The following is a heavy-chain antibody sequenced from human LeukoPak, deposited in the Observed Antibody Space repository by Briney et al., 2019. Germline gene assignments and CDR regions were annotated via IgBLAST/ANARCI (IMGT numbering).Heavy chain of an antibody. V-gene: IGHV3-20*04. J-gene: IGHJ3*02. CDR1: GFTFDDYC. CDR3: ARDTELITMGMDAFDI. Sequence: PGGSLRLSCAASGFTFDDYCMSWVRQAPGEGLEWVSGINLNGGSTGYADSVKGRVTISRDNAKNSLYLQLNSLRAEDTALYYCARDTELITMGMDAFDIWGQGTMVTVSS. CDR2: INLNGGST. D-gene: IGHD1-1*01.